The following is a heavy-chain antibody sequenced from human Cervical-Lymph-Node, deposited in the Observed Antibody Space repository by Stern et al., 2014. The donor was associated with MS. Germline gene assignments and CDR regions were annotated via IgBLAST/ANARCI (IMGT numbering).Heavy chain of an antibody. CDR1: GGTFNNYA. V-gene: IGHV1-69*01. J-gene: IGHJ4*02. CDR2: IIPLLGTV. CDR3: ARDRSLGVTPFFDS. Sequence: VQLVESGAEVKKPGSSVTVSCKASGGTFNNYAIAWVRQAPGQGPEWMGGIIPLLGTVTYAKRFEGRVTITADDFSTTAYMELTSLRSEDTAVYYCARDRSLGVTPFFDSWGQGTLVTVSS.